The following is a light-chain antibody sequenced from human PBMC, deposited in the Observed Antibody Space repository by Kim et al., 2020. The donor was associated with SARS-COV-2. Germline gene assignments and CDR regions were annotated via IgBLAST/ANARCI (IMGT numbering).Light chain of an antibody. CDR3: SSYTSSSRYV. CDR2: DVS. Sequence: GHASTISIPVNNRDGGGYNYVPLYQQHPGKAPKLMIYDVSNRPSGVSNRFSGSKSGNTASLTISGLQAEDEADYYCSSYTSSSRYVFGTGTKVTVL. CDR1: NRDGGGYNY. J-gene: IGLJ1*01. V-gene: IGLV2-14*03.